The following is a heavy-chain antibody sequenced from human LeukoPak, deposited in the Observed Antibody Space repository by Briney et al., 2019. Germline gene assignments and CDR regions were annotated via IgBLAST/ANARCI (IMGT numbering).Heavy chain of an antibody. D-gene: IGHD4-17*01. CDR2: IRGSGDST. J-gene: IGHJ3*01. V-gene: IGHV3-23*01. CDR3: AKGATTTVTSVFDL. Sequence: GGSLRLSCAASRFTFISYAMNWVGQAPGKGLEWVSGIRGSGDSTSYADSVKGRFTISRDNSKNTLYLQMNSLRAEDTAVYYCAKGATTTVTSVFDLWGQGTMVTVSS. CDR1: RFTFISYA.